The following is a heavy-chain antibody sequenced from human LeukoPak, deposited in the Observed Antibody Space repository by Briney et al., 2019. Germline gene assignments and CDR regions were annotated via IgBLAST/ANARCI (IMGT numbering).Heavy chain of an antibody. Sequence: SETLSLTCTVSGGSISSYYWSWIRQPPGKGLEWIGYIYYSGSTNYNPSLKSRVTISVDMSKNQFSLKLSSVTAADTAVYYCARGIRFLEWSETPHYYYYGMDVWGQGTTVTVSS. J-gene: IGHJ6*02. D-gene: IGHD3-3*01. CDR2: IYYSGST. CDR3: ARGIRFLEWSETPHYYYYGMDV. V-gene: IGHV4-59*01. CDR1: GGSISSYY.